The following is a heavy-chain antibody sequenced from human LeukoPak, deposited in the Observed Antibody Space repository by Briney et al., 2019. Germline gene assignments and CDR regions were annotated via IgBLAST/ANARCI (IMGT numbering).Heavy chain of an antibody. CDR1: GGSISSYY. Sequence: SETLSLTCTGSGGSISSYYWSWIRQPAGKGLEWIGRIYTSGSTNYNPSLKSRVTMSVDTSKNQFSLKLSSVTAADTAVYYCARVREYQLLYAFDIWGQGTMVTVSS. CDR3: ARVREYQLLYAFDI. J-gene: IGHJ3*02. V-gene: IGHV4-4*07. D-gene: IGHD2-2*01. CDR2: IYTSGST.